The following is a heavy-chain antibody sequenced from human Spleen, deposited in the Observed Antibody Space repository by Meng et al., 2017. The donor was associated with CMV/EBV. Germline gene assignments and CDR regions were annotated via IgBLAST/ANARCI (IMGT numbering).Heavy chain of an antibody. J-gene: IGHJ4*02. Sequence: ASVKVSCKASGYTFTGYYLHWVRQAPGQGLEWMGWINPKSGGTNYAQKFQRSVTLTRDTSIGTAYLELSSLRSDDTAVYYCARDPRDHYDFWSGYYVDYWGQGTLVTVS. CDR1: GYTFTGYY. V-gene: IGHV1-2*02. CDR2: INPKSGGT. CDR3: ARDPRDHYDFWSGYYVDY. D-gene: IGHD3-3*01.